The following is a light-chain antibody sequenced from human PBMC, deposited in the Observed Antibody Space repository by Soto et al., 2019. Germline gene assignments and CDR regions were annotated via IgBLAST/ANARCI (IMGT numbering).Light chain of an antibody. Sequence: EIVLTQSPGTLSLSPGERATLSCRASQSVSSSYLAWYQQKPGQAPRLLIYGASSRATGLPDRFSGSGSGTDFTLTISILEPEDFAVYYCQQYGSSPLLTFGGGTKVEIK. CDR3: QQYGSSPLLT. CDR2: GAS. CDR1: QSVSSSY. V-gene: IGKV3-20*01. J-gene: IGKJ4*01.